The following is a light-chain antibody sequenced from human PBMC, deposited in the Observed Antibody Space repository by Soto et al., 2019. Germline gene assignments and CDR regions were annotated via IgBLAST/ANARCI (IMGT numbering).Light chain of an antibody. CDR3: QSYDRSLSRV. Sequence: QLVLTQPPSVSGAPGQRVTISCTGSSSNIGAGYDVHWYQQLPGTAPKLLIYGNSNRPSGVPDRFSGSKSGTSASLAITGLQAEDEADYYCQSYDRSLSRVFGGGTQLTVL. CDR2: GNS. CDR1: SSNIGAGYD. J-gene: IGLJ2*01. V-gene: IGLV1-40*01.